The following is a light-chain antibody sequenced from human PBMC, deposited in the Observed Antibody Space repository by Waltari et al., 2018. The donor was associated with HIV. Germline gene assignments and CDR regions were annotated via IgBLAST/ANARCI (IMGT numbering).Light chain of an antibody. CDR2: KDS. CDR3: CSYAGSSTWV. V-gene: IGLV3-27*01. CDR1: LLAKKY. J-gene: IGLJ3*02. Sequence: SYELTQPSSVSVSPGQTARITCSGDLLAKKYVRWFQQKPGQAPVLVMYKDSERPSGIPARFSGSSSGTTVSLTIGGAQVDDEADYYCCSYAGSSTWVFGGGTKLTVL.